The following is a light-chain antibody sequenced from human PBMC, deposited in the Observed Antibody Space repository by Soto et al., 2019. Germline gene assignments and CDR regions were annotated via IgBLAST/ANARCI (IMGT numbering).Light chain of an antibody. J-gene: IGLJ1*01. V-gene: IGLV2-8*01. CDR2: EVS. CDR1: SNDVGGYNY. Sequence: QSVLTQPPSASGSPGQSVTISCTGTSNDVGGYNYVSWYQQHPGKAPKLMIYEVSKRPSGVPDRFSGSKSGNTASLTVSGLQDEDEADYYCSSYAGSNNYVFGTGTKLTVL. CDR3: SSYAGSNNYV.